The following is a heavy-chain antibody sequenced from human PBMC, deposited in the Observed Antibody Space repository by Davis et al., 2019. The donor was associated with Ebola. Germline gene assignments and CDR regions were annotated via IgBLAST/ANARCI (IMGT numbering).Heavy chain of an antibody. D-gene: IGHD6-19*01. CDR1: GFNFNKNA. V-gene: IGHV3-23*01. CDR3: ARAVAATWSPFDN. J-gene: IGHJ4*02. Sequence: GESLKISCAASGFNFNKNAMSWVRQAPGKGLEWVSSISTTGGSTYYADSVKGRFTISRGNSKNTLSLQMNSLRAEDTAVYYCARAVAATWSPFDNWGQGTLVTVSS. CDR2: ISTTGGST.